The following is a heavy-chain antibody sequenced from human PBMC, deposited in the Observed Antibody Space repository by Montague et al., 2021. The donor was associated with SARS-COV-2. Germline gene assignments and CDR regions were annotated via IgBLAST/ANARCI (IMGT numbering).Heavy chain of an antibody. J-gene: IGHJ4*02. Sequence: SLRLSCAASGLTFSSYVMSWVRQPPGKGLEWVSLIYSAGSSTSYADSVKGRFTISRDNSKNTVYLQMNSLRAEDTAVYYCFGESPDPYYFDYWGQGTLVTVSS. CDR3: FGESPDPYYFDY. CDR1: GLTFSSYV. V-gene: IGHV3-23*03. CDR2: IYSAGSST. D-gene: IGHD3-10*01.